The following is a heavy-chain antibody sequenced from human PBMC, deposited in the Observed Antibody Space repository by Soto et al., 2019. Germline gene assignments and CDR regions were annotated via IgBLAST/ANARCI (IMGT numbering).Heavy chain of an antibody. J-gene: IGHJ4*02. CDR3: ARVTEDTPYSSSWYRTKGPHTTSYFDY. Sequence: PSETLSLTCTVSGGSISSGGYYWSWIRQHPGKGLEWIGYIYYSGSTYYNPSLKSRVTISVDTSKNQFSLKLSSVTAADTAVYYCARVTEDTPYSSSWYRTKGPHTTSYFDYWGQGTLVTVSS. V-gene: IGHV4-31*03. CDR1: GGSISSGGYY. CDR2: IYYSGST. D-gene: IGHD6-13*01.